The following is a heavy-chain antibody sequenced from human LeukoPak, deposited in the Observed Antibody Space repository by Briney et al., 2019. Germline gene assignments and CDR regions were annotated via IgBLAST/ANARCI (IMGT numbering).Heavy chain of an antibody. CDR3: ARERWHCRVNCYSVYYYALDV. V-gene: IGHV1-3*01. CDR2: INPGNGDT. Sequence: ASVKVSCKGSGYTFTNYAVHWVRQAPGQRLEWLGWINPGNGDTKYPQNFQGRVTVTSDTSAATAYVELNSLTSEDTAVYYCARERWHCRVNCYSVYYYALDVWGQGTTVTVSS. D-gene: IGHD2-15*01. J-gene: IGHJ6*02. CDR1: GYTFTNYA.